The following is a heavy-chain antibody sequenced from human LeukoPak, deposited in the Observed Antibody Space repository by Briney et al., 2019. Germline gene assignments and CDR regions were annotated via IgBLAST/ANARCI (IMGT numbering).Heavy chain of an antibody. V-gene: IGHV3-33*01. J-gene: IGHJ4*02. D-gene: IGHD2-2*01. CDR3: ARGSSSVTLPGD. CDR1: GFTSSTYA. CDR2: IWYDGNNK. Sequence: GGSLRLSCAASGFTSSTYAMHWVRQAPGKGLEWVAVIWYDGNNKYYADSVKGRFTISRDNSKNTLYLQMNSLRVEDTAVYYCARGSSSVTLPGDWGQGTLVTVSS.